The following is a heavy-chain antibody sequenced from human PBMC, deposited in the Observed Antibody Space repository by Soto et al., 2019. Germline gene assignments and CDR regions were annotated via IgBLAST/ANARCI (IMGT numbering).Heavy chain of an antibody. Sequence: EAQLVESGGGLVQPGGSLRLSCAASGFTFSNYEMHWVRQAPGKGLEYVSGISNNGAHTDYAKSVKGRFTISRDNSENTLDLQMGSLRDEDMALYYCARRGYGSRWPNVYMDVWGKGTTVTVSS. CDR1: GFTFSNYE. V-gene: IGHV3-64*01. D-gene: IGHD6-13*01. J-gene: IGHJ6*03. CDR2: ISNNGAHT. CDR3: ARRGYGSRWPNVYMDV.